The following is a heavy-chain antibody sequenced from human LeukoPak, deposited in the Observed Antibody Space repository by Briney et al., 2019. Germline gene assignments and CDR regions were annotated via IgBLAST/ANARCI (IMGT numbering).Heavy chain of an antibody. CDR1: GGSISSSNYY. J-gene: IGHJ3*02. V-gene: IGHV4-39*07. CDR2: IYYSGST. CDR3: ARADRALVDAFDI. Sequence: SGTLSLTCTVSGGSISSSNYYWGWIRQPPGKGLEWIGNIYYSGSTYYNPSLKSRVTISVDTSKNQFSLKLSSVTAADTAVHYCARADRALVDAFDIWGQGTMVTVSS.